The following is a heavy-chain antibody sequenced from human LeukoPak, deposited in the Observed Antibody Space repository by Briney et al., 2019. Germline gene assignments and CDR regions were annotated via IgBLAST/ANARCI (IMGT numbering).Heavy chain of an antibody. CDR2: ISAYNGNT. CDR3: ARGDTQTAISPEFDY. D-gene: IGHD2-21*02. CDR1: GYTFTSYG. J-gene: IGHJ4*02. Sequence: ASVKVSCKASGYTFTSYGISWVRQAPGQGLEWMGWISAYNGNTNYAQELQGRVTMTTDTSTSTAYMELRSLRSDDTAVHYCARGDTQTAISPEFDYWGQGTLVTVSS. V-gene: IGHV1-18*01.